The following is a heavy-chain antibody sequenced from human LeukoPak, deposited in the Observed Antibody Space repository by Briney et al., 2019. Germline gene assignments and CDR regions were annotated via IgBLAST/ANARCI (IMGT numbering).Heavy chain of an antibody. D-gene: IGHD3-22*01. CDR2: ISGSGGST. CDR1: GFTLSNYA. CDR3: AKDPGGYYDSSGINDY. J-gene: IGHJ4*02. V-gene: IGHV3-23*01. Sequence: PGGSLRLSCAASGFTLSNYAMSWVRQAPGKGLEWVSAISGSGGSTYYADSVKGRFTISRDNSKNTLYLQMNSLRAEDTAVYYCAKDPGGYYDSSGINDYWGQGTLVTVSS.